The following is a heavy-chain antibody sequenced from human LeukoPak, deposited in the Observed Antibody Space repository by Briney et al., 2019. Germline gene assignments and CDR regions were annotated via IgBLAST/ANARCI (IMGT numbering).Heavy chain of an antibody. Sequence: SGKLSCRASGGTFTSYAIGWVRQAPGQGLGWLGGIIPFLGISNYAQKFQGRVTITADNTTSTDYMELSSLRSENTAVYYCAGDQGDILTAFGSTVGMDYLGQGTPVTVSS. CDR2: IIPFLGIS. V-gene: IGHV1-69*04. CDR3: AGDQGDILTAFGSTVGMDY. D-gene: IGHD3-9*01. CDR1: GGTFTSYA. J-gene: IGHJ6*02.